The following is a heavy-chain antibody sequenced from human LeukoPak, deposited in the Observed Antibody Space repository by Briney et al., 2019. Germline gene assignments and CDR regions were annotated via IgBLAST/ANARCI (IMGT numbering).Heavy chain of an antibody. J-gene: IGHJ4*02. D-gene: IGHD3/OR15-3a*01. CDR3: ASGLTAFDY. CDR1: GFTFSSYA. Sequence: GGSLRLSCAASGFTFSSYAMHWVRQAPVKGLEWVAIISSDGSSEYYVDSVKGRFTISRDNSKNTLYLQMNSLRAEDTAVYYCASGLTAFDYWGQGTLVTVSS. CDR2: ISSDGSSE. V-gene: IGHV3-30-3*01.